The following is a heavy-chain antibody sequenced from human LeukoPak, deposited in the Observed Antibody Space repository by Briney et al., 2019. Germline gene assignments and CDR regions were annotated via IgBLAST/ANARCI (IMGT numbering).Heavy chain of an antibody. J-gene: IGHJ2*01. CDR1: GFTFSTYA. Sequence: PGGSLRLSCAASGFTFSTYALHWIRQAPGKGLEWVAAITSDGSKKYYADSVKGRFTISRDNSKNTLYLQMNSLRADDTAVYFCARTSLHYFGSGSYTPGWYFDLWGRGTLVTVSS. D-gene: IGHD3-10*01. CDR3: ARTSLHYFGSGSYTPGWYFDL. CDR2: ITSDGSKK. V-gene: IGHV3-30-3*01.